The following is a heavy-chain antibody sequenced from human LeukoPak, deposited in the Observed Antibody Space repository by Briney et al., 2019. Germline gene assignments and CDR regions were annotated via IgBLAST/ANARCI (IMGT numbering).Heavy chain of an antibody. J-gene: IGHJ5*02. Sequence: GASVKVSCKASGYTFTGYYMHWVRQAPGQGLEWMGWINPNSSGTNYAQKFQGRVTMTRDTSISTAYMELSRLRSDDTAVYYCARDLYIVIIPAAMEEGFDPWGQGTLVTVSS. CDR1: GYTFTGYY. V-gene: IGHV1-2*02. CDR2: INPNSSGT. D-gene: IGHD2-2*01. CDR3: ARDLYIVIIPAAMEEGFDP.